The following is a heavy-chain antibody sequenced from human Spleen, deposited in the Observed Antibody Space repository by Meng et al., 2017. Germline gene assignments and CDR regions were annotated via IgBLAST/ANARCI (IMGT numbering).Heavy chain of an antibody. CDR2: IDGRGGST. CDR3: AKSRYGGYSYGSDY. J-gene: IGHJ4*02. V-gene: IGHV3-23*01. CDR1: GFTFSTYA. Sequence: GESLKISCAASGFTFSTYAMTWVRQAPGKGLEWVSSIDGRGGSTYYADSVKGRFTISRDNSKNTLYVQMNSLRAEDTAVYYCAKSRYGGYSYGSDYWGQGTLVT. D-gene: IGHD5-18*01.